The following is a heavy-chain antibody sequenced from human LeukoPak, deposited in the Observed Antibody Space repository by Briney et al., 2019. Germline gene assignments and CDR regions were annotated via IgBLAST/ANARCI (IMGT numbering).Heavy chain of an antibody. D-gene: IGHD4-17*01. V-gene: IGHV3-23*01. CDR2: ISGGGGST. Sequence: GGSLRLSCAASGFTLSSYVMSWVRQAPGKGLEWVSAISGGGGSTYYADSVKGRFTISRDTSKNTLYLQMNSLRAEDTAVYYCAKLYNDYGDENFDYWGQGTLVSVSS. J-gene: IGHJ4*02. CDR1: GFTLSSYV. CDR3: AKLYNDYGDENFDY.